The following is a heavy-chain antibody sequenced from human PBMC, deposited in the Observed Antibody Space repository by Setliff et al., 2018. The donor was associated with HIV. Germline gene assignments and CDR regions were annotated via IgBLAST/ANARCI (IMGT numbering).Heavy chain of an antibody. CDR2: IFYTGST. CDR3: ARQGNIVVVTSFDY. V-gene: IGHV4-39*07. Sequence: SETLSLTCTVSGGSISTSHYWGWIRQPPGKGLEWIGYIFYTGSTYYNPSLKSRVTISVDTSKNQFSLRLNSVTAADTAVYYCARQGNIVVVTSFDYWGQGTLVTVSS. D-gene: IGHD2-21*02. J-gene: IGHJ4*02. CDR1: GGSISTSHY.